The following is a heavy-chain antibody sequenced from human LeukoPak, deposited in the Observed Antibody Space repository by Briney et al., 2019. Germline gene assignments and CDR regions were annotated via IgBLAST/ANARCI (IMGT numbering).Heavy chain of an antibody. V-gene: IGHV4-59*01. D-gene: IGHD3-10*01. Sequence: SETLSLTCTVSGGSISSYYWSWIRQPPGKGLEWIGYIYHSGSTKYNPSLKSRVTISVDTSKNQFSLKLSSVTAADTAVYYCAREPNYYGSGSHFDYWGQRTLVTVSS. J-gene: IGHJ4*02. CDR3: AREPNYYGSGSHFDY. CDR1: GGSISSYY. CDR2: IYHSGST.